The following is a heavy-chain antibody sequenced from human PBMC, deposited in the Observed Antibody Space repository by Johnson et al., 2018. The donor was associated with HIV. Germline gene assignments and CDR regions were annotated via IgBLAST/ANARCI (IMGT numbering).Heavy chain of an antibody. CDR3: ARPRTTVTQVDAFDI. CDR2: ISYDGSNK. CDR1: GFTFSSYW. J-gene: IGHJ3*02. D-gene: IGHD4-17*01. V-gene: IGHV3-30*03. Sequence: QVQLVESGGDLVQPGGSLRLSCAASGFTFSSYWMHWVRQVPGKGLEWVAVISYDGSNKYYADSVKGSFTISRDNSKNTLYLQMGSLRAEDMAVYYCARPRTTVTQVDAFDIWGQGTMVTVSS.